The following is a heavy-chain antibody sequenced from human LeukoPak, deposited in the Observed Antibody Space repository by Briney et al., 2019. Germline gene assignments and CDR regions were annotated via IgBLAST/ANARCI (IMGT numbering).Heavy chain of an antibody. CDR2: ISSSGSTI. V-gene: IGHV3-11*01. CDR1: GFTFSDYF. CDR3: ARRGHNWNPLDAFDI. Sequence: GGSLRLSCAASGFTFSDYFMSWIRQAPGKGLEWVSYISSSGSTIYNADSVKGRFTISRDNAKNSLYLQMNSLRAEDTAVYYCARRGHNWNPLDAFDIWGQGTMVTVSS. D-gene: IGHD1-20*01. J-gene: IGHJ3*02.